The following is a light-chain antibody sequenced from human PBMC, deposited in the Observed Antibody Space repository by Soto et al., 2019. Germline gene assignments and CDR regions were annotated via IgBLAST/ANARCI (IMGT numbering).Light chain of an antibody. CDR3: QQYGSLELT. V-gene: IGKV3-20*01. J-gene: IGKJ4*01. CDR2: GAS. CDR1: QSVSSSY. Sequence: EIVLTQSPGTLSLSPGERATLSCRASQSVSSSYLAWYQQKPGQAPRLLIYGASSSATGSPDRFSGRGSGTDVTLTSSRLEPEDFAVYYCQQYGSLELTFGGGTKVEIK.